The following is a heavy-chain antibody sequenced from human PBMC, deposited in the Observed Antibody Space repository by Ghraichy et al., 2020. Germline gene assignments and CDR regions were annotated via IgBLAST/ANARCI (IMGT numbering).Heavy chain of an antibody. CDR3: ARDLGKGWNYWSPSSNWFDP. D-gene: IGHD1-7*01. J-gene: IGHJ5*02. CDR2: INYSEST. V-gene: IGHV4-59*01. Sequence: SQTLSLTCTVSGASISSYYWSWIRQPQGKGLEWIGYINYSESTNYNHSLQRQVTITIATSKNQFSLKLSSVTAADTAVYYCARDLGKGWNYWSPSSNWFDPWAQGTLVTVSS. CDR1: GASISSYY.